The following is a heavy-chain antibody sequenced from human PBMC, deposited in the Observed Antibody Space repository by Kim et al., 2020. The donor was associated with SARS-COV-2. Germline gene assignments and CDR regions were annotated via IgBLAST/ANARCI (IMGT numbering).Heavy chain of an antibody. D-gene: IGHD2-21*02. CDR3: ASSNYGGNFRRHDNLDP. CDR1: GYSFSDHY. CDR2: INPKTGDT. V-gene: IGHV1-2*02. J-gene: IGHJ5*02. Sequence: ASVKVSCKTSGYSFSDHYIHWVRQAPGQGREWMAWINPKTGDTYFEQRFHGRVTMTRDTSISTVYMDLTSLRSDDTAIYYCASSNYGGNFRRHDNLDPWG.